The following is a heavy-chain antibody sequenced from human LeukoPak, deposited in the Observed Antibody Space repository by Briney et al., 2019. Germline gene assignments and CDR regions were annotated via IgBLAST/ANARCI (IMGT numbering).Heavy chain of an antibody. CDR2: IYPVDSDT. D-gene: IGHD3-22*01. Sequence: GESLKISCKGSGYSFTSYWIGWVRQMPGKGLEWMGIIYPVDSDTRYSPSFQCQVTISADKSISTAYLQWSSLKASDTAMYYCARRTYYYDSSGYYYYYFDYWGQGTLVAVSS. CDR3: ARRTYYYDSSGYYYYYFDY. J-gene: IGHJ4*02. V-gene: IGHV5-51*01. CDR1: GYSFTSYW.